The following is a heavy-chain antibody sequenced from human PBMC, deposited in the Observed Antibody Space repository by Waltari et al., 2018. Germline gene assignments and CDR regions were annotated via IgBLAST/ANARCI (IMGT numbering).Heavy chain of an antibody. Sequence: NLVQSGSDIKKPGSSVTVSCRASGGHFGNSHVTWVRQTPALGLEWRGGVTPFFVTPTDAPRVRGRSLLNADQSTGAVHLEVRSLTPDDTAIYYCATNSSGWYDSWGQGTPVTVS. CDR1: GGHFGNSH. D-gene: IGHD3-22*01. CDR3: ATNSSGWYDS. J-gene: IGHJ5*01. V-gene: IGHV1-69*01. CDR2: VTPFFVTP.